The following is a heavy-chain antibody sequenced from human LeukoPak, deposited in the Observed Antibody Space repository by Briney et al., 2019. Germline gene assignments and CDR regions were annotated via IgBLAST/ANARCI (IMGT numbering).Heavy chain of an antibody. J-gene: IGHJ3*02. CDR1: GFTFSSYA. Sequence: GGSLRLSCAASGFTFSSYAMHWVRQAPGKGLGYVSAISSNGGSTYYANSVKGRFTISRDNSKNTLYLQMGSLRAEDMAVYYCAREGYYYDSSGPTNDAFDIWGQGTMVTVSS. CDR3: AREGYYYDSSGPTNDAFDI. CDR2: ISSNGGST. D-gene: IGHD3-22*01. V-gene: IGHV3-64*01.